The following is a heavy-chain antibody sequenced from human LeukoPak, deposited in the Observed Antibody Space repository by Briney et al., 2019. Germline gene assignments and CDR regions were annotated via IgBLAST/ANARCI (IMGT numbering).Heavy chain of an antibody. J-gene: IGHJ6*03. V-gene: IGHV3-23*01. CDR1: GFTFGSYG. Sequence: GGSLRLSCAASGFTFGSYGMSWVRQAPGKGLEWVSSISDSGVSTYYADSVKGRFTISRDNSKNTLYLQMNSLRAEDTAVYYCASLGYCSGGSCPLSYYYYYMDVWGKGTTVTVSS. CDR2: ISDSGVST. D-gene: IGHD2-15*01. CDR3: ASLGYCSGGSCPLSYYYYYMDV.